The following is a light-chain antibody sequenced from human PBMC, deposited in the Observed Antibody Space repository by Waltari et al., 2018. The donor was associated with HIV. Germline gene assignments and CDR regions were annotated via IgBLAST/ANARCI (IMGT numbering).Light chain of an antibody. CDR2: SSN. Sequence: SVLTQPPSASGTPGQRVTISCSGSSSNIGSSYVYWYQQVPGTAPKLLIYSSNHRPSGVPDRFSGAKSGTSASLAISGLRSEDEADYYCAAWDDSLSGYVFGTGTKVTVL. CDR3: AAWDDSLSGYV. CDR1: SSNIGSSY. V-gene: IGLV1-47*01. J-gene: IGLJ1*01.